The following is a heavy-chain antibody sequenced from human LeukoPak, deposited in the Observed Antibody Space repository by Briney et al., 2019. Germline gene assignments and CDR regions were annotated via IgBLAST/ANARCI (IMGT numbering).Heavy chain of an antibody. CDR1: GGSISSSSYY. D-gene: IGHD3-22*01. CDR3: ARVGVDSSGYEFDY. Sequence: SETLSLTCTVSGGSISSSSYYWGWIRQPPGKGLEWIGSIHYSGSTYYNPSLKSRVSISVDTSKKQFSLKLSSVTAADTAVYYCARVGVDSSGYEFDYWGQGTLVTVSS. J-gene: IGHJ4*02. V-gene: IGHV4-39*07. CDR2: IHYSGST.